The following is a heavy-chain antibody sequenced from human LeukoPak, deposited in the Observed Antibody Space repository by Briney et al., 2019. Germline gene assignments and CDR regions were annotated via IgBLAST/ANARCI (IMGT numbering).Heavy chain of an antibody. Sequence: SETLSLTCTVSGGSISNYYWNWIRQPPGKGLEWIGYIYYSGNTNYNPSLKSRVTMSVDTSKSQFSLKLISVTAADTAAYYCARLARGASAGMDVWGQGTTVTVSS. D-gene: IGHD1-26*01. CDR1: GGSISNYY. V-gene: IGHV4-59*08. CDR2: IYYSGNT. J-gene: IGHJ6*02. CDR3: ARLARGASAGMDV.